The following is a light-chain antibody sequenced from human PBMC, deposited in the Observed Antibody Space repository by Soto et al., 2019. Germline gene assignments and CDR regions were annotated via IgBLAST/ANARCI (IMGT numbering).Light chain of an antibody. CDR1: QDIYNY. CDR3: QQYDNLPIT. CDR2: DAS. V-gene: IGKV1-33*01. J-gene: IGKJ5*01. Sequence: DIQMTQSPSSLSASVGDRVTITCQASQDIYNYLNWYQQKPGKAPKLLICDASNLETGVPSRFSGSGSGTDFTFTISSLQPEDIATYYCQQYDNLPITFAQGTRLEIK.